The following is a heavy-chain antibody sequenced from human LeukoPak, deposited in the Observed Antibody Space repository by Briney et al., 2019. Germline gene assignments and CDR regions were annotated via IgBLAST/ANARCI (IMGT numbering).Heavy chain of an antibody. CDR2: IYYSGST. V-gene: IGHV4-39*07. CDR3: AATGYSRYYFDY. J-gene: IGHJ4*02. D-gene: IGHD6-13*01. CDR1: GGSISSSSYY. Sequence: SETLSLTCTVSGGSISSSSYYWGWIRQPPGKGLEWIGSIYYSGSTYYNPSLKSRVTISVDTSKNQFSLKLSSVTAADTAVYYCAATGYSRYYFDYWGQGTLVTVSS.